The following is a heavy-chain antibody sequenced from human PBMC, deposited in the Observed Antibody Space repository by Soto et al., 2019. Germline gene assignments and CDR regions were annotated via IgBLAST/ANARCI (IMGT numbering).Heavy chain of an antibody. CDR2: ISYDGSNK. D-gene: IGHD2-2*01. Sequence: GGSLRLSCAASGFTFSSYGMHCVRQAPGKGLEWVAVISYDGSNKYYADSVKGRFTISRDNSKNTLYLQMNSLRAEDTAVYYCAVGYCSSTSCYAPRLYYYGMDVWGQGTTVTVSS. V-gene: IGHV3-30*03. J-gene: IGHJ6*02. CDR3: AVGYCSSTSCYAPRLYYYGMDV. CDR1: GFTFSSYG.